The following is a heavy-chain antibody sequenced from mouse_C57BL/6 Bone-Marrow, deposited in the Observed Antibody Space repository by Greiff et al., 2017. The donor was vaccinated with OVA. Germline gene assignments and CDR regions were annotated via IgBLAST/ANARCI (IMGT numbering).Heavy chain of an antibody. CDR1: GYAFTSYL. J-gene: IGHJ3*01. CDR2: INPGSGGT. D-gene: IGHD2-5*01. CDR3: ARRGDAYYSNPGAY. V-gene: IGHV1-54*01. Sequence: QVHVKQSGAELVRPGTSVKVSCKASGYAFTSYLIEWVKQRPGQGLEWIGVINPGSGGTNYNEKFKGKATLTADKSSSTAYMQLSSLTSEDSAVYFCARRGDAYYSNPGAYWGQGTLVTVSA.